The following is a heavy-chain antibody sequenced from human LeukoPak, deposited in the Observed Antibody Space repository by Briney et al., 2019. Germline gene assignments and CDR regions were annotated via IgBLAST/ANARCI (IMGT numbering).Heavy chain of an antibody. D-gene: IGHD1-26*01. CDR2: IKQDGNEK. CDR3: ARDKRADEGSKFDY. CDR1: GGSISSYY. J-gene: IGHJ4*02. V-gene: IGHV3-7*03. Sequence: ETLSLTCTVSGGSISSYYWSWIRQPPGKGLEWVANIKQDGNEKYYVDSVKGRFTISRDNAKNSLYLQMNSLRAEDTAVYYCARDKRADEGSKFDYWGQGTLVTVSS.